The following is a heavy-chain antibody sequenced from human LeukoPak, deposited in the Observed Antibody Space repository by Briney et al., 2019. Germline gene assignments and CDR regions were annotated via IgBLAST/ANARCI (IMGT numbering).Heavy chain of an antibody. V-gene: IGHV1-46*01. J-gene: IGHJ5*02. CDR1: GYTFTSNY. CDR3: ARGRGEGRGIAMVRGVRAPSYNWFDP. Sequence: ASVKVSCKAFGYTFTSNYMHWVRQAPGQGPEWMGVISPSGGSTTYAQKFQGRVTLTRDMSTSTDYLELSSLRSEDTAVYYCARGRGEGRGIAMVRGVRAPSYNWFDPWGHGTQVTVSS. D-gene: IGHD3-10*01. CDR2: ISPSGGST.